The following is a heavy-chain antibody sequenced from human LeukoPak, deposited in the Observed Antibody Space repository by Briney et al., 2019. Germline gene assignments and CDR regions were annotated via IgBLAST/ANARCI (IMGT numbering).Heavy chain of an antibody. Sequence: GGSLRLSCAASGFTFSNYHINWVRQAPGKGLEWLSIIYAGGNSVSADSVKGRFIISRDNSRNTVHLQMNSLRDDGTAVYYCARGQIDLLRNYFDSWGPGTLVAVSS. CDR2: IYAGGNS. V-gene: IGHV3-66*01. J-gene: IGHJ4*02. CDR1: GFTFSNYH. D-gene: IGHD3-22*01. CDR3: ARGQIDLLRNYFDS.